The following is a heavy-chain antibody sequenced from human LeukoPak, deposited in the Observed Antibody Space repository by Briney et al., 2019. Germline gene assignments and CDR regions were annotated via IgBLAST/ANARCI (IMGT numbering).Heavy chain of an antibody. D-gene: IGHD5-18*01. V-gene: IGHV3-23*01. CDR1: VFTFSSYA. CDR2: ISASGGST. Sequence: SGGSLSLSCAASVFTFSSYAMSWIRQAPGRGLEWVSAISASGGSTNYADSVKGRFTISRDNSKNTLYLQMNSLRAEDTAVYYCAKVDSGYSYGSVDYWGQGTLVTVSS. J-gene: IGHJ4*02. CDR3: AKVDSGYSYGSVDY.